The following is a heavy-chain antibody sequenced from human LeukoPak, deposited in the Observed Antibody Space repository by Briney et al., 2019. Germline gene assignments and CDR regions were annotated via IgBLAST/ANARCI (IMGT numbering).Heavy chain of an antibody. Sequence: NPSETLSLTCAVDGGSFSGYYWSWIRQPPGKGLEWIGEINHSGSTNYNPSLKSRVTISVDTSKNQFSLKLSSVTAADTAVYYCARGAVNRYNWNDDNFYYYYMDVWGKGTTVTISS. V-gene: IGHV4-34*01. CDR3: ARGAVNRYNWNDDNFYYYYMDV. D-gene: IGHD1-1*01. J-gene: IGHJ6*03. CDR1: GGSFSGYY. CDR2: INHSGST.